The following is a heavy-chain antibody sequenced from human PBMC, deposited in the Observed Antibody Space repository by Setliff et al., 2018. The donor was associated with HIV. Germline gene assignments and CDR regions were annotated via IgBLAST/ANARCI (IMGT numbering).Heavy chain of an antibody. CDR2: IYHSGST. V-gene: IGHV4-38-2*01. Sequence: SETLSLTCAVSGYSISSGYYWGWIRQPPGKGLEWIGSIYHSGSTFYNPSLKSRVTLSLDTSKNQFSLKVTSVTAADAAVYYCARRAAATTNFDYWGQGTLVTISS. D-gene: IGHD1-26*01. CDR1: GYSISSGYY. J-gene: IGHJ4*02. CDR3: ARRAAATTNFDY.